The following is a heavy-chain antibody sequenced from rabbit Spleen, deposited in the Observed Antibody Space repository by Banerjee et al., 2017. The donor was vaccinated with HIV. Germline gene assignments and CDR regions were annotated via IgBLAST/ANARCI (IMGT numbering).Heavy chain of an antibody. V-gene: IGHV1S45*01. CDR1: GVSLNDKDV. J-gene: IGHJ4*01. CDR2: IYAGISDST. Sequence: EQPEESGGGLVKPEGSLTLTCKASGVSLNDKDVMCWVRQAPGKGLEWIGCIYAGISDSTYYASWAKGRFTISETSSTTVTLQMTSLTAADTATYFCARDLTSVIGWNFNLWGQGTLVTVS. D-gene: IGHD1-1*01. CDR3: ARDLTSVIGWNFNL.